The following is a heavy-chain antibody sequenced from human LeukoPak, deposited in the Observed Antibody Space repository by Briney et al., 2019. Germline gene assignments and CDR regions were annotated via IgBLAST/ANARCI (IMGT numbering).Heavy chain of an antibody. CDR3: ARVLNYYDSSGYYGDAFDI. CDR1: GGSISSYY. D-gene: IGHD3-22*01. Sequence: SETLSLTCTVSGGSISSYYWSWIRQPPGKGLEWIGYIYYSGSTNYNPSLKSRVTISVDTSKNQFSLKLSSVTAADTAVHYCARVLNYYDSSGYYGDAFDIWGQGTMVTVPS. V-gene: IGHV4-59*01. CDR2: IYYSGST. J-gene: IGHJ3*02.